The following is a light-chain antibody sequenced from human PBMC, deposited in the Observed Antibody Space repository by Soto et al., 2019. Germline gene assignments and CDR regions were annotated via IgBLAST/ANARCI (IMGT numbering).Light chain of an antibody. CDR3: QQYGSSGT. J-gene: IGKJ1*01. CDR1: QSVSSSY. V-gene: IGKV3D-20*01. CDR2: DAS. Sequence: EIVMTQSPATLSVSPGERATLSCRASQSVSSSYLAWYQQKPGLAPRLLIYDASSRATGIPDRFSGSGSGTDFTLTISRLEPEDFAVYYCQQYGSSGTFGQGTKVDIK.